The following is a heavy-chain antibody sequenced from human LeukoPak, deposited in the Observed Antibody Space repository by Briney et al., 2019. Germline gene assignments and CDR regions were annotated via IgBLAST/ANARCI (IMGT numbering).Heavy chain of an antibody. J-gene: IGHJ4*02. V-gene: IGHV4-59*01. CDR2: IYYTGNT. CDR3: ASGSVVTALDQ. D-gene: IGHD2-21*02. Sequence: KASETLSLTCAVSGGSITTYYWTWIRQPSGQALEWIGYIYYTGNTNYNPSLESRVTMSIDTSKNEFSLKIYSVNAADTAVYFCASGSVVTALDQWGQGTLVTVSS. CDR1: GGSITTYY.